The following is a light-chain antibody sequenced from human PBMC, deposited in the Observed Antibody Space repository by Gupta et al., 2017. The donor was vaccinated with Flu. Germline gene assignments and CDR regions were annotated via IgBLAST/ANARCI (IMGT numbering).Light chain of an antibody. J-gene: IGKJ4*01. Sequence: DIVMTQSPDSLAVTPGERATINCKSSQSVLYSSNNNNYLAWYQQKPGQPPQLLIYWASTRDSGVPDRFSGSGSGTDFTLKISRVQAEDGGVYYCKQDLRTPLTFGGGTKVDIK. CDR2: WAS. CDR3: KQDLRTPLT. V-gene: IGKV4-1*01. CDR1: QSVLYSSNNNNY.